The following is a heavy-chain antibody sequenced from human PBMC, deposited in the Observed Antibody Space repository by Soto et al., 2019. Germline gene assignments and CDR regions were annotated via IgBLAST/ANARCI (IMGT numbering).Heavy chain of an antibody. D-gene: IGHD3-10*01. CDR1: GFTFSSYG. J-gene: IGHJ6*02. CDR2: IWYDGSNK. CDR3: ARGDYGSGSYGFGMDV. Sequence: GGSLRLSCAASGFTFSSYGMHWVRQAPGKGLEWVAVIWYDGSNKYYADSVKGRFTISRDNSKNTLYLQMNSLRAEDTAVYYCARGDYGSGSYGFGMDVWGQGTTVTVSS. V-gene: IGHV3-33*01.